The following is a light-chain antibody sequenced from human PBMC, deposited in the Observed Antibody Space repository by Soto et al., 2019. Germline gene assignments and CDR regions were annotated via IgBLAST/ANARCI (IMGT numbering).Light chain of an antibody. CDR2: QDS. CDR3: QAWDSSTVV. Sequence: YELTQPPSVSVSPGKTASITCSGDKWGDKYACWYQQKPGQSPVRVIYQDSKRPSGSPERFSGSNSGNTATLTISGTQAMDEADYYCQAWDSSTVVFGGGTKVTVL. CDR1: KWGDKY. V-gene: IGLV3-1*01. J-gene: IGLJ2*01.